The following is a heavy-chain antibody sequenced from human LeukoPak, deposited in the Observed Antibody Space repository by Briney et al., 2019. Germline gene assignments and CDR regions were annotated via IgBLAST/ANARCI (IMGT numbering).Heavy chain of an antibody. CDR3: TRDLSLAAPQGFDY. CDR2: ISSGNDYI. V-gene: IGHV3-21*01. D-gene: IGHD6-6*01. J-gene: IGHJ4*02. CDR1: GFTFRRYS. Sequence: GGSLRLSCTASGFTFRRYSFNWVRQAPGKGLEWVSTISSGNDYIYYADSVRGRFTISRDNAENSLYLQMNSLRAEDTAVYYCTRDLSLAAPQGFDYWGQGTLVTVSS.